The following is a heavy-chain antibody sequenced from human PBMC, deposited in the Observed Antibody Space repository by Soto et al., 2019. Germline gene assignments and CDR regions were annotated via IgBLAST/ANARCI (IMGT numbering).Heavy chain of an antibody. V-gene: IGHV4-31*03. CDR3: ARDKITGLFDY. Sequence: SETLSLTCTVSGGSISSGGYYWSWIRQHPGKGLEWIGYIFYSGTTYYNPSLKSRVTISVDTSKNQFSLKLTSVTAADTAVYYCARDKITGLFDYWGQGTLVTVSS. D-gene: IGHD2-8*02. CDR1: GGSISSGGYY. CDR2: IFYSGTT. J-gene: IGHJ4*02.